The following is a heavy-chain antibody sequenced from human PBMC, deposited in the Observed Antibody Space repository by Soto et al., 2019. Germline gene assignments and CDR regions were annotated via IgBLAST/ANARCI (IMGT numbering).Heavy chain of an antibody. D-gene: IGHD3-22*01. Sequence: PSETLPLSCTVSGGSIGGYCWSWIRQPTGKGLEWIRYIYYSGSTNYNPSPKSRVTISVDTSKNQFSLKRSSVTAADTAVYYCAREAYEGSSGYYDYWGQGTLVTVSS. V-gene: IGHV4-59*01. J-gene: IGHJ4*02. CDR3: AREAYEGSSGYYDY. CDR2: IYYSGST. CDR1: GGSIGGYC.